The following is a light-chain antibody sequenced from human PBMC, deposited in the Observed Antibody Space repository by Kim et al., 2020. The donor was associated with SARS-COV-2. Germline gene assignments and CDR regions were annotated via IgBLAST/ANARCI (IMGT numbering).Light chain of an antibody. Sequence: DVQMTQSPSSVSASIGDRVTITCRASQGISTWLAWYQQKPGEAPKLLTYSASTLQSGVPSRFSGSGSGTDFTLTISSLQPEDFATYYCQQTNNIPRTFGQGTKVDIK. CDR2: SAS. V-gene: IGKV1-12*01. J-gene: IGKJ1*01. CDR3: QQTNNIPRT. CDR1: QGISTW.